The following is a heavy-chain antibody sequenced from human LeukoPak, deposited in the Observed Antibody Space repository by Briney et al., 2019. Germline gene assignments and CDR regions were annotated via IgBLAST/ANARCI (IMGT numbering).Heavy chain of an antibody. Sequence: GGSLRLSCAASGFTFSSYAMSWVRQAPGKGLEWVSAISGSGGSTYYADSVKGRFTISRDNSKNTLYLQMNSLRAEDTAVYYCAKGSSVVVVAATLVSMDYWGQGTLVTVSS. V-gene: IGHV3-23*01. J-gene: IGHJ4*02. CDR1: GFTFSSYA. CDR2: ISGSGGST. D-gene: IGHD2-15*01. CDR3: AKGSSVVVVAATLVSMDY.